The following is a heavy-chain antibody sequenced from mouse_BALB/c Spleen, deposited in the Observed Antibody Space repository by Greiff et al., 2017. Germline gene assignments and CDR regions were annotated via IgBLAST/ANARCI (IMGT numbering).Heavy chain of an antibody. CDR1: GFTFSSFG. J-gene: IGHJ2*01. Sequence: EVQVVESGGGLVQPGGSRKLSCAASGFTFSSFGMHWVRQAPEKGLEWVAYISSGSSTIYYADTVKGRFTIARDNPKNTLFLQMTSLRSEDTAMYYCARSEDGRLRYYFDYWGQGTTLTVSS. D-gene: IGHD2-3*01. V-gene: IGHV5-17*02. CDR3: ARSEDGRLRYYFDY. CDR2: ISSGSSTI.